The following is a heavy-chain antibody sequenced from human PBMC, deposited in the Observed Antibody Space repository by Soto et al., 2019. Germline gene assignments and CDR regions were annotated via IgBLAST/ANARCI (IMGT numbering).Heavy chain of an antibody. CDR2: TYYRSKWYN. CDR3: ARDSYYYRSVIYYNPYFPHGMEG. V-gene: IGHV6-1*01. J-gene: IGHJ6*02. CDR1: GDSVSSNSGA. D-gene: IGHD3-10*01. Sequence: QTPSHLCALPGDSVSSNSGALHWIRPSPSRGLELLGRTYYRSKWYNDYAISVTSRITIHPDTSKNQIYLQLTSVTPEATAVYYWARDSYYYRSVIYYNPYFPHGMEGRGQGTKLT.